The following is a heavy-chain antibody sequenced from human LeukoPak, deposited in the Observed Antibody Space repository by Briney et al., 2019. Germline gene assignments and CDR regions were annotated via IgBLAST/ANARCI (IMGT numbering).Heavy chain of an antibody. D-gene: IGHD3-22*01. CDR2: IRKKVNSYTT. CDR3: TRSFDTRSFDY. Sequence: GGSLRLSCAASGFTFSDHYMDWVRQAPGKGLEWVGRIRKKVNSYTTEYAASVKGRFTVSRDDSKNSLYLQMNSLRIEDTAMYYCTRSFDTRSFDYWGQGTLVTVSS. CDR1: GFTFSDHY. V-gene: IGHV3-72*01. J-gene: IGHJ4*02.